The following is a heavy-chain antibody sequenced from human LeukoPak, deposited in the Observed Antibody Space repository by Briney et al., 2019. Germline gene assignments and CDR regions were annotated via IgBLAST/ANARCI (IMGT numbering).Heavy chain of an antibody. CDR1: GDSISTSSYY. V-gene: IGHV4-39*07. J-gene: IGHJ4*02. CDR3: ARAAPYYYDSSGSYYFDY. CDR2: IYYSGST. D-gene: IGHD3-22*01. Sequence: SETLSLTCSVSGDSISTSSYYWGWIRQPPGKGLEWIGTIYYSGSTYYNPSLKSRVTISVDKSKNQFSLKLSSVTAADTAVYYCARAAPYYYDSSGSYYFDYWGQGTLVTVSS.